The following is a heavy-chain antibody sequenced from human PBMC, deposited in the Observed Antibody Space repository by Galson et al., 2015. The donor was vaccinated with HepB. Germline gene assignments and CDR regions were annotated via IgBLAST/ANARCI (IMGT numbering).Heavy chain of an antibody. V-gene: IGHV3-23*01. D-gene: IGHD3-3*01. CDR2: ISGSGGST. CDR3: ASHQQAIFGVVHYYYYGMDV. J-gene: IGHJ6*02. CDR1: GFTFSNAW. Sequence: SLRLSCAASGFTFSNAWMSWVRQAPGKGLEWVSAISGSGGSTHYADSVKGRFTISRDNSKNTLYLQMNSLRAEDTAVYYCASHQQAIFGVVHYYYYGMDVWGQGTTVTVSS.